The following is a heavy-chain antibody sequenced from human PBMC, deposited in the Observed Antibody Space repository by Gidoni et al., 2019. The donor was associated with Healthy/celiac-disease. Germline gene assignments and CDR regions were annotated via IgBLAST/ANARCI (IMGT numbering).Heavy chain of an antibody. V-gene: IGHV1-46*01. CDR3: ARDETNIAVAGGRWFDP. CDR1: GYTFTSDY. D-gene: IGHD6-19*01. CDR2: SNPSGGST. J-gene: IGHJ5*02. Sequence: QGQLVQSGAEVKKPGAAVKVSCKASGYTFTSDYMHWVRQAPGQGLEWMGKSNPSGGSTSYAQKFQGRVTMTRDTSTSTVYMELSSLRSEDTAVYYCARDETNIAVAGGRWFDPWGQGTLVTVSS.